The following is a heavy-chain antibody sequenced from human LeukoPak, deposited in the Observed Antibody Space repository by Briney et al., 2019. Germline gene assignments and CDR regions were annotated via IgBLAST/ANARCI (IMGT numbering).Heavy chain of an antibody. V-gene: IGHV3-64*01. CDR2: ISSKGGST. CDR3: ARRSDSSGYYDFDY. J-gene: IGHJ4*02. Sequence: PGGSLRLSCAASGFTFSSYAMHWVRQAPGKGLEYVSGISSKGGSTYYANSVKGRFTISRDSSKNTLFLQMGSLRAEDMAVYYCARRSDSSGYYDFDYWGQGTLVTVSS. D-gene: IGHD3-22*01. CDR1: GFTFSSYA.